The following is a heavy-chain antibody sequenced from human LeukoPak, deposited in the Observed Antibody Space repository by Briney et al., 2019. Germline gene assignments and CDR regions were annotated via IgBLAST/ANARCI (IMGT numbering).Heavy chain of an antibody. D-gene: IGHD6-13*01. J-gene: IGHJ5*01. V-gene: IGHV3-23*01. CDR3: AKHGARQQLVNS. CDR1: GYTFSSYV. CDR2: ISVIEGTT. Sequence: GGCLSHHCSASGYTFSSYVMTWGRQAPGKGLEWLSVISVIEGTTYYADSVKGRFTISRDNSNNTLYLQMNSLRAEDTAVYYCAKHGARQQLVNSW.